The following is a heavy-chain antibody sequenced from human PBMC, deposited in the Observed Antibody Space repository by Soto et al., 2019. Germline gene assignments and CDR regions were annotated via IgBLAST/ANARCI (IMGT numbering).Heavy chain of an antibody. Sequence: PEGSLRLSCAASGLIFSTYKMHWVRQAPGKGLVWVSRINTDGSITDYADSVKGRFTVSRDNPKNTLYLQMNSLRAEDTALYYCARDPDGHHYCGRGTLVTVSS. CDR3: ARDPDGHHY. CDR2: INTDGSIT. J-gene: IGHJ4*02. V-gene: IGHV3-74*01. CDR1: GLIFSTYK.